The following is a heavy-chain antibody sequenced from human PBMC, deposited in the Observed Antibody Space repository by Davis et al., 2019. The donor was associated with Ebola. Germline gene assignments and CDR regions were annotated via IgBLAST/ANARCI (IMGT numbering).Heavy chain of an antibody. Sequence: SVKVSCKAFAGTFSSYAISWVRQATGQGLEWMGGIIPIFGTANYAQKFQGRVTITADESTSTAYMELSSLRSEDTAVYYCARSEPSNYYYYGMDVWGQGTTVTVSS. J-gene: IGHJ6*02. CDR2: IIPIFGTA. V-gene: IGHV1-69*13. D-gene: IGHD4-11*01. CDR3: ARSEPSNYYYYGMDV. CDR1: AGTFSSYA.